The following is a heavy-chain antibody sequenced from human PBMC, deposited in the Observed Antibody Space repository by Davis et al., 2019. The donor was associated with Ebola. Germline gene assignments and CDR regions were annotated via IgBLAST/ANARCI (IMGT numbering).Heavy chain of an antibody. Sequence: GESLKISCAASDFTFTTYVMHWVRQAPGKGLEWVAVISYDGDNRYYADSVKGRFTISRENSKNTLYLQMNSLRTEDTAVYYCARGSVRFLEWLSQNAFDMWGQGTMVTVSS. V-gene: IGHV3-30-3*01. CDR3: ARGSVRFLEWLSQNAFDM. CDR2: ISYDGDNR. CDR1: DFTFTTYV. D-gene: IGHD3-3*01. J-gene: IGHJ3*02.